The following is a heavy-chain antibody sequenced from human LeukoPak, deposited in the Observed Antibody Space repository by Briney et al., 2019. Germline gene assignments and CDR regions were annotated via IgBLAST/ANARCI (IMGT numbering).Heavy chain of an antibody. Sequence: GGSLRLSCAASGFTFSSYAMSWVRQAPGKGLEWVSAISGSGGSTYYADSVKGRFTISRDNSKNTLYLQMNSLRAEDTAVYYCAKDHYYGSGSYYNAAWDYWGQGTLVTVSS. J-gene: IGHJ4*02. V-gene: IGHV3-23*01. CDR1: GFTFSSYA. CDR2: ISGSGGST. D-gene: IGHD3-10*01. CDR3: AKDHYYGSGSYYNAAWDY.